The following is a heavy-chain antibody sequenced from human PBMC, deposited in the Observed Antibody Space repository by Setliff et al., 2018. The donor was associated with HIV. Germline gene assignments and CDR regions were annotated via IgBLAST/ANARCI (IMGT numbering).Heavy chain of an antibody. D-gene: IGHD3-10*01. CDR3: ARDLSPYGSGDPYYYYGMDV. CDR2: IYYTGST. Sequence: SETLSLTCTVSGGSISSSGNYWTWIRQRPGTGLEWIGYIYYTGSTYYHPSLKSRVLISVDTSNNLFSLSLRSVTAADTAVYYCARDLSPYGSGDPYYYYGMDVWGQGTKVTVSS. V-gene: IGHV4-31*03. CDR1: GGSISSSGNY. J-gene: IGHJ6*02.